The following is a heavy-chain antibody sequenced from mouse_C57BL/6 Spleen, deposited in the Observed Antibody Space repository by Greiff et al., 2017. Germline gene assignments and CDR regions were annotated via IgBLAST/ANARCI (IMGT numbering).Heavy chain of an antibody. CDR1: GYAFSSYW. V-gene: IGHV1-80*01. J-gene: IGHJ2*01. D-gene: IGHD3-3*01. CDR3: ARSRDPYYFDY. Sequence: VQLQQSGAELVKPGASVKISCKASGYAFSSYWMNWVKQRPGKGLEWIGQIYPGDGDTNYNGKFKGKATLTADKSSSTAYMQLSSLTSEDSAVYFCARSRDPYYFDYWGQGTTLTVSS. CDR2: IYPGDGDT.